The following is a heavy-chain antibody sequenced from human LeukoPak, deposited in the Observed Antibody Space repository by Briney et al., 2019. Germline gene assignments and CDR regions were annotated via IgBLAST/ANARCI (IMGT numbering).Heavy chain of an antibody. CDR1: GYTFISYG. V-gene: IGHV1-18*01. CDR3: ARSNIAAAGTGDGFDI. Sequence: ASVKVSCKASGYTFISYGISWVRQAPGQGLEWMGWISAYNGNTNYAQKFQGRVTMTTDTYTSTAYMEVRSLRSDDTAVYYCARSNIAAAGTGDGFDIWGQGTMVTVSS. D-gene: IGHD6-13*01. CDR2: ISAYNGNT. J-gene: IGHJ3*02.